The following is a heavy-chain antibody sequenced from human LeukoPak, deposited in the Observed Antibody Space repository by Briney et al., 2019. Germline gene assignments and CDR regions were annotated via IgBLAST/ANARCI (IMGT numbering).Heavy chain of an antibody. CDR3: SNSYCGGDCYSGGYFDY. Sequence: GGSLRLPCTGSGFTFGDYGMSWVRQAPGKGLEWVGFIRSKAYGGTTEYAASVKGRFTISRDDSKSIAYLQMNSLKTEDTAVYYCSNSYCGGDCYSGGYFDYWGQGTLVTVSS. CDR1: GFTFGDYG. CDR2: IRSKAYGGTT. J-gene: IGHJ4*02. V-gene: IGHV3-49*04. D-gene: IGHD2-21*02.